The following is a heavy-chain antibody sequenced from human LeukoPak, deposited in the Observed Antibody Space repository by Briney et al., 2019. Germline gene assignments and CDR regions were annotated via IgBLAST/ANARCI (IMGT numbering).Heavy chain of an antibody. Sequence: ASVKVSCKASGYTFTGYYMHWVRQAPGQGLEWMGWINPNSGGTNYAQKFQGRVTMTRDTSISTAYMELSRLRSDDTAVYYCARGRYCSGGSCYSGGYYYYYGMDVWGQGTTVTVSS. V-gene: IGHV1-2*02. J-gene: IGHJ6*02. CDR2: INPNSGGT. CDR1: GYTFTGYY. CDR3: ARGRYCSGGSCYSGGYYYYYGMDV. D-gene: IGHD2-15*01.